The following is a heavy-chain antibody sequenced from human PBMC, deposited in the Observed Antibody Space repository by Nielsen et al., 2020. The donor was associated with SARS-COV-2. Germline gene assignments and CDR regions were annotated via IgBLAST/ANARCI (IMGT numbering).Heavy chain of an antibody. CDR1: GFTFAGYA. D-gene: IGHD3-10*01. V-gene: IGHV3-23*01. CDR3: ARDRGWKLGIADY. CDR2: ISSADYST. Sequence: GESLKISCEASGFTFAGYAMSWVRQAPGKGLEYVSTISSADYSTYYADSVRGRFTISRDNSKNTLALQLDNLRAEDTAVYYCARDRGWKLGIADYWGQGTLVTVSS. J-gene: IGHJ4*02.